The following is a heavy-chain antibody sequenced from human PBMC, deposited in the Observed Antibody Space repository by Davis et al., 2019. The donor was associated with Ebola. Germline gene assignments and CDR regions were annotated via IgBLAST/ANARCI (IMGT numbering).Heavy chain of an antibody. CDR3: AKDPGRYCISTSCYAPDY. D-gene: IGHD2-2*01. CDR2: IRYDGSNK. Sequence: GESLKISCAASGFTFSSYGMHWVRQAPGKGLEWVAFIRYDGSNKYYADSVKGRFTISRDNSKNTLYLQMNSLRAEDTAVYYCAKDPGRYCISTSCYAPDYWGQGTLVTVSS. V-gene: IGHV3-30*02. J-gene: IGHJ4*02. CDR1: GFTFSSYG.